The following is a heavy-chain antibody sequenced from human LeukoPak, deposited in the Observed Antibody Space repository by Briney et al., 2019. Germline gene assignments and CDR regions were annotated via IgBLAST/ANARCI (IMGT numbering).Heavy chain of an antibody. CDR3: ARVGCSSTSCYPGEDDAFDI. V-gene: IGHV1-18*01. CDR2: ISAYNGNT. Sequence: GASVKVSCKASGYTFTSYGISWVRQAPGQGLEWMGWISAYNGNTNYAQKLQGRVTMTTGTSTSTAYMELRSLRSDDTAVYYCARVGCSSTSCYPGEDDAFDIWGQGTMVTVSS. CDR1: GYTFTSYG. J-gene: IGHJ3*02. D-gene: IGHD2-2*01.